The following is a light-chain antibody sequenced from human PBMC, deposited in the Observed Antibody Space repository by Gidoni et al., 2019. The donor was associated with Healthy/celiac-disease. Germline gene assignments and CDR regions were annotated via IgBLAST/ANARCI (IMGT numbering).Light chain of an antibody. CDR1: QDISNY. V-gene: IGKV1-33*01. Sequence: DIQMTQSPSSLSASVGDRVTITCQASQDISNYVNWYQQKPGKAPKLLIYDASNLETGVPSRFSGSGSGTDFTFTISSLQPEDIATDYCQQYDNLPITFGQGTRLEIK. CDR3: QQYDNLPIT. J-gene: IGKJ5*01. CDR2: DAS.